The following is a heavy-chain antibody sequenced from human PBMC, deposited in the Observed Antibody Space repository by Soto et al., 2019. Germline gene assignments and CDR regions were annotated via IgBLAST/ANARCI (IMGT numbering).Heavy chain of an antibody. CDR1: GGSISSGGYY. Sequence: PSETLSLTCAVSGGSISSGGYYWSWIRQPPGKGLEWIGYIYYSGSTNYNPSLKSRVTISVDTSKNQFSLKLSSVTAADTAVYYCARGGSGSFPRHPFDYWGQGTLVTVSS. CDR2: IYYSGST. CDR3: ARGGSGSFPRHPFDY. J-gene: IGHJ4*02. V-gene: IGHV4-61*08. D-gene: IGHD1-26*01.